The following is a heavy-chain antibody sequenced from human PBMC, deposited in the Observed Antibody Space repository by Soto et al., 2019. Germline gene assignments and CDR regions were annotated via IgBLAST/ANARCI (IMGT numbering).Heavy chain of an antibody. D-gene: IGHD2-15*01. Sequence: SETLSLTCAVYGGSFSGYYWIWIRQPPGKGLEWIGEINHSGSTNYNPSLKSRVTISVDTSKNQFSLKLSSVTAADTAVYYCARKYCSGGSSCRHYYYYMDVWGKGTSVTVSS. CDR2: INHSGST. CDR1: GGSFSGYY. V-gene: IGHV4-34*01. J-gene: IGHJ6*03. CDR3: ARKYCSGGSSCRHYYYYMDV.